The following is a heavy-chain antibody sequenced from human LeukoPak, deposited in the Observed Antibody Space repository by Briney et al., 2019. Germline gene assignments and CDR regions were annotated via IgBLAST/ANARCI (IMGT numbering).Heavy chain of an antibody. Sequence: SETLSLTCAVSGGSFRGYNWCWSRDTLRKGLEWIGEINHSGSTNYNPSLKSRVTISVDTSKNQFSLKLSSVTAADTAVYYCARAPMAEYYFDYWGQGTLVTVSS. J-gene: IGHJ4*02. CDR1: GGSFRGYN. CDR3: ARAPMAEYYFDY. V-gene: IGHV4-34*01. CDR2: INHSGST. D-gene: IGHD3-10*01.